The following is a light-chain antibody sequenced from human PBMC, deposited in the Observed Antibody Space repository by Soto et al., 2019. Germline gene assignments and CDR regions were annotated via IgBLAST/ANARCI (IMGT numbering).Light chain of an antibody. CDR1: SSDVGGYNY. V-gene: IGLV2-11*01. CDR3: CSYAGSYNLHLV. CDR2: DVS. J-gene: IGLJ2*01. Sequence: QSALTQPRSVSGSPGQSVTISCTGTSSDVGGYNYVSWYQQHPGKAPKLMIYDVSKRPSGVPDRFSGSKSGNTASLTISGLQAEDEADYYCCSYAGSYNLHLVFGGGTKLTVL.